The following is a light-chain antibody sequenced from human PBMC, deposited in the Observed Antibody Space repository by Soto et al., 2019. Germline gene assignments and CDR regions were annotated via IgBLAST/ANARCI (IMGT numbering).Light chain of an antibody. Sequence: DIQMTQSPSTLSASVEDRVTITCRASQSISSWLAWYQQKRGKAPKLLIYKASSLESGLPSRFSGSGYGTELTLNIRRLQPDDVATYYCQQYKSHPLTFGGGTKVEIK. CDR2: KAS. CDR3: QQYKSHPLT. J-gene: IGKJ4*01. CDR1: QSISSW. V-gene: IGKV1-5*03.